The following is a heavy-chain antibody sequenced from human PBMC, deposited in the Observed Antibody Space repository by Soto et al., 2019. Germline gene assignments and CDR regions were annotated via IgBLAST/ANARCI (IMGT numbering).Heavy chain of an antibody. Sequence: SETLSLTCAVPTESLRGYYWTWIRQSPGKGLEWIGEISQSGFTNYNPSLESRVTLSVDTSKSEFSLHLTSMTAADTALYYCARGLFSSGWYSYFDPWGQGTPVTVSS. J-gene: IGHJ5*02. CDR3: ARGLFSSGWYSYFDP. CDR2: ISQSGFT. D-gene: IGHD6-19*01. V-gene: IGHV4-34*01. CDR1: TESLRGYY.